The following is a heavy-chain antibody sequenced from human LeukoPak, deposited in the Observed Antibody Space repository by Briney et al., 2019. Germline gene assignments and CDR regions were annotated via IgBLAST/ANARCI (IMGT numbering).Heavy chain of an antibody. D-gene: IGHD3-10*01. CDR2: IYHSGST. V-gene: IGHV4-30-2*01. Sequence: SETLSLTCTVSGGSISSGGYYWSWIRQPPGKGLEWIGYIYHSGSTYYNPSLKSRVTITVDRSKNQFSLKLSSVTAADTAVYYCARVPTLVRGVTDYWGQGTLVTVSS. CDR1: GGSISSGGYY. J-gene: IGHJ4*02. CDR3: ARVPTLVRGVTDY.